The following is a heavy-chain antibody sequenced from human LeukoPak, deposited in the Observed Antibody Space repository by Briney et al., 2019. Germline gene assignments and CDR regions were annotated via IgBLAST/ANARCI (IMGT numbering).Heavy chain of an antibody. CDR2: INRSGST. V-gene: IGHV4-34*01. CDR1: GGSFSGYY. Sequence: SETLSLTCAVYGGSFSGYYWSWIRQPPGKGLEWIGEINRSGSTNYNPSLKSRVTISVDTSKNQFSLKLSSVTAADTAVYYCAREYSGYASWGQGTLVTVSS. D-gene: IGHD5-12*01. J-gene: IGHJ4*02. CDR3: AREYSGYAS.